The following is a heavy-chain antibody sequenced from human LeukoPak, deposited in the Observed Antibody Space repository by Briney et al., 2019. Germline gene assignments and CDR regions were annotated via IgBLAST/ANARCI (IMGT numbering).Heavy chain of an antibody. J-gene: IGHJ5*02. V-gene: IGHV4-30-2*01. Sequence: SETLSLTCTVSGGSISSGGYYWSWIRQPPGKGLEWIGYIYHSGSTYYNPSLKSRVTISVDRSKNQFYLKLSSVTAADTAVYYCASAVPSVFDPWGQGTLVTVSS. CDR3: ASAVPSVFDP. CDR1: GGSISSGGYY. D-gene: IGHD4-11*01. CDR2: IYHSGST.